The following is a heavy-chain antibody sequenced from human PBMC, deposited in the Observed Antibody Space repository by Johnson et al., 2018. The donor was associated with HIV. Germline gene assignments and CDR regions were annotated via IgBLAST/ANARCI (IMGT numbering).Heavy chain of an antibody. CDR1: GLTFRDYH. D-gene: IGHD2-21*02. Sequence: QVQLVESGGGLVKPGGSLRVSCAASGLTFRDYHISWIRQAPGKGVEWLSYISGSGSIIYYADSVKGRVNISRDNAKNSLYLQMNSRRAEDTSVDYCARDFTAVYCGGDCYAFDIWGQGTMVSVSS. J-gene: IGHJ3*02. CDR2: ISGSGSII. CDR3: ARDFTAVYCGGDCYAFDI. V-gene: IGHV3-11*04.